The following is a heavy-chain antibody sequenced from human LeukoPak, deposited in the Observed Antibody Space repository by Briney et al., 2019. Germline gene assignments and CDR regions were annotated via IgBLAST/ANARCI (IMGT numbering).Heavy chain of an antibody. J-gene: IGHJ4*02. CDR1: GFTFGDYA. V-gene: IGHV3-49*03. Sequence: GGSLRLSCTASGFTFGDYAMSWFRQAPGKGRGGVGFIRIKTYGGTTEYAASVKGRFTISRDDSKSIAYLQMNSLKTEDTAVYYCARGPSDWCLAYWGQGTLVTVSS. CDR2: IRIKTYGGTT. CDR3: ARGPSDWCLAY. D-gene: IGHD6-19*01.